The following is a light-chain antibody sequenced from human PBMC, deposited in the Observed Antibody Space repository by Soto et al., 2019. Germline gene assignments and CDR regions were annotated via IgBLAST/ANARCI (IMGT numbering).Light chain of an antibody. CDR2: EVT. V-gene: IGLV2-14*01. J-gene: IGLJ1*01. Sequence: QSALTQPASVSGSPGQSITISCTGTSSDVGGYNYVSWYQQHPGKAPKLMIYEVTNRPSGVSNRFSGSKSGNTASLTISGLQAEDEDDYYCSSYTSSNTPLYVFGTGTKLTVL. CDR3: SSYTSSNTPLYV. CDR1: SSDVGGYNY.